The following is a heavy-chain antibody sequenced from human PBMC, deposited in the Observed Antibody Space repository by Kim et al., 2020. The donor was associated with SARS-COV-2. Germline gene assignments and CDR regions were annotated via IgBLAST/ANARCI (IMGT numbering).Heavy chain of an antibody. D-gene: IGHD3-10*01. V-gene: IGHV4-59*08. CDR2: IYDSGRT. CDR3: ARQKGTSWYFYNYGLDV. CDR1: DDSVSYYF. J-gene: IGHJ6*01. Sequence: SETLSLTCTVSDDSVSYYFWSWIRQPPGKGLEWIGHIYDSGRTRYNPSLKSRVSISVDTSKNQFSLKLRSVPAAATAAYYCARQKGTSWYFYNYGLDVWG.